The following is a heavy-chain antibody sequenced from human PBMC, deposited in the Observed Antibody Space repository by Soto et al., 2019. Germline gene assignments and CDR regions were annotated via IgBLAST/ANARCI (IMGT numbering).Heavy chain of an antibody. Sequence: QVQLVQSGAEVKKPGASVKVSCKASGYTFTSYGISWVRQAPGQGLEWMGWVNAYNGNTNYAQKFQGRVTMTTATSTRTAYLELRSLRSDNTAVYYCAREAVSGRTGFDYWGQGTLVTVSS. CDR3: AREAVSGRTGFDY. D-gene: IGHD6-19*01. CDR1: GYTFTSYG. CDR2: VNAYNGNT. V-gene: IGHV1-18*01. J-gene: IGHJ4*02.